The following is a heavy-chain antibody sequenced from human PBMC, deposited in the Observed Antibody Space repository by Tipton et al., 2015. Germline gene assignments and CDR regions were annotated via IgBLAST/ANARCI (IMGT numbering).Heavy chain of an antibody. Sequence: LRLSCDVSGASINSNNWWSWIRQHPGKGLEWIGYIYYSGNTYYNPSLKSRVTISVDTSKSQFSLKLTSVTAADTAVYYCARVKVATMLYYFDYWGQGTLVTVSS. CDR2: IYYSGNT. D-gene: IGHD5-12*01. V-gene: IGHV4-31*02. CDR1: GASINSNNW. CDR3: ARVKVATMLYYFDY. J-gene: IGHJ4*02.